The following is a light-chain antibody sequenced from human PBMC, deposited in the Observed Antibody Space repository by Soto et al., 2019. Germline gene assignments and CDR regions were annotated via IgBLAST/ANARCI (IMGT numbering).Light chain of an antibody. CDR1: QSISKW. Sequence: DIQITNSPSTLSASLDDSVSITLRASQSISKWLAWHQQKPGKAPKLLIYDASTLQSGVPPRFSGSGSGTEFTLTISSLQPDDFVTYYCQQYHIYRTFGQGTKVDVK. CDR3: QQYHIYRT. V-gene: IGKV1-5*01. J-gene: IGKJ1*01. CDR2: DAS.